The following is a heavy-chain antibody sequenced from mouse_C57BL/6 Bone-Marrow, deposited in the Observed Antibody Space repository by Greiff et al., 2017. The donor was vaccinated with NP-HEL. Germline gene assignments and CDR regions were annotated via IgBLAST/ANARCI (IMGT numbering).Heavy chain of an antibody. Sequence: QVQLKQPGAELVKPGASVKLSCKASGYTFTSYWMHWVKQRPGRGLEWIGRIDPNSGGTKYNEKFKSKATLTVDKPSSTAYVQLSSLTSEDSAVYYCAREIWLHWYFDVWGTGTTVTVSS. D-gene: IGHD2-2*01. CDR3: AREIWLHWYFDV. CDR1: GYTFTSYW. J-gene: IGHJ1*03. CDR2: IDPNSGGT. V-gene: IGHV1-72*01.